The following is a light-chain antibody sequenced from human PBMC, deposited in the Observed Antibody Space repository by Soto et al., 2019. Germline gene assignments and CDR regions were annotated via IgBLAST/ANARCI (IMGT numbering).Light chain of an antibody. CDR1: SSDVGGYNS. CDR3: SSYTNSSTYVV. J-gene: IGLJ2*01. Sequence: QSVLTQPASVSGSPGQSITISCTGTSSDVGGYNSVSWYQQHPGKAPKLMIYEVSNRPSGVSNRFSGSKSGNTASLTISGLQAEDEADYYCSSYTNSSTYVVFGGGTQLTVL. V-gene: IGLV2-14*01. CDR2: EVS.